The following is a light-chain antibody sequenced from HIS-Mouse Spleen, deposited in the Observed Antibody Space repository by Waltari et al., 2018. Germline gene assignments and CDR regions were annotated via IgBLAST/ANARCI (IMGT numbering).Light chain of an antibody. CDR3: AAWDDSLSGWV. Sequence: QSVLTQPPSASGTPGQRVTISCSGSSSNIGRNYVPWYHQLPGTAPKRLIYRNNQRPSGVPDRFSGSKSGTSASLAISGLRSEDEADYYCAAWDDSLSGWVFGGGTKLTVL. CDR1: SSNIGRNY. J-gene: IGLJ3*02. V-gene: IGLV1-47*01. CDR2: RNN.